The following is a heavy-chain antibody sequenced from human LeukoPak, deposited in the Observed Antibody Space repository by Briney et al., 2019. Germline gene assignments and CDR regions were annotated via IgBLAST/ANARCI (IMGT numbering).Heavy chain of an antibody. CDR3: ARGPPIAVAHFDY. Sequence: ASVKVSCKASGYTFTGHYMHWVRQAPGQGLEWMGWINPNSGGTNYAQKFQGRVTMTRDTSISTAYMELSRLRSDDTAVYYCARGPPIAVAHFDYWGQGTLVTVSS. J-gene: IGHJ4*02. CDR1: GYTFTGHY. V-gene: IGHV1-2*02. D-gene: IGHD6-19*01. CDR2: INPNSGGT.